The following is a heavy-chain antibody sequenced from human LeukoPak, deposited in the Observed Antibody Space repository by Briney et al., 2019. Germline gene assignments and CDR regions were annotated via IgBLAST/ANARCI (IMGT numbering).Heavy chain of an antibody. D-gene: IGHD3-10*01. Sequence: PSETLSLTCTVSGGSLSSGDYYWSWIRQPPGTGLEWIGYIYYSGSTYYNPSLKSRVTISVDTSKNQFSLKLSSVTAADTAVYYCARGYYGSVPHAFDIWGQGTMVTVSS. CDR2: IYYSGST. V-gene: IGHV4-30-4*01. CDR1: GGSLSSGDYY. CDR3: ARGYYGSVPHAFDI. J-gene: IGHJ3*02.